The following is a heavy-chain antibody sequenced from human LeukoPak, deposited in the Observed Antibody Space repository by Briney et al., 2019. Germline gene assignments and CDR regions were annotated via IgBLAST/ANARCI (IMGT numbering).Heavy chain of an antibody. Sequence: PSETLSLTCTVSAYSISSYYWSWLRQPPGKGLEWIGFIYYSGNTNYNPSLKSRVTISVDTSKNQFSLKLSSVTAADTAVYYCARGRSGGLSYYYYMDVWGKGTTVTVSS. CDR3: ARGRSGGLSYYYYMDV. CDR1: AYSISSYY. V-gene: IGHV4-59*01. J-gene: IGHJ6*03. D-gene: IGHD6-25*01. CDR2: IYYSGNT.